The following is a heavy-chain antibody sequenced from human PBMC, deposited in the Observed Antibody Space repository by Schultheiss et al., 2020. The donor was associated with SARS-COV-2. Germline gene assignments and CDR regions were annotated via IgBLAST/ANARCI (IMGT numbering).Heavy chain of an antibody. CDR3: ARDATPATVVTRTSRYFDY. D-gene: IGHD4-23*01. J-gene: IGHJ4*02. CDR2: INHSGST. Sequence: SETLSLTCELRGASFGSYYWTWIRQPPGKGLEWIGEINHSGSTNCNPSLKSRVTISVATPKNQVSMKLSSVTAADAAVYYCARDATPATVVTRTSRYFDYLGQGTLVTVSS. CDR1: GASFGSYY. V-gene: IGHV4-34*01.